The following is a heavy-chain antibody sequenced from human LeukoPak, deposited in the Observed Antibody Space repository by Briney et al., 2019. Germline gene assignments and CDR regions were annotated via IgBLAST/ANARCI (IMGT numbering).Heavy chain of an antibody. V-gene: IGHV4-59*08. CDR2: IYYSGST. Sequence: SETLSLTCTVSGDSISSYYWSWIRQPPGKGLEWIGYIYYSGSTKYNPSLKSRVTMSLDTSKSQFSLRLSSVTASDTAVYYCARRSSSSWHFDYWGQGSVVAVSS. CDR1: GDSISSYY. J-gene: IGHJ4*02. D-gene: IGHD6-6*01. CDR3: ARRSSSSWHFDY.